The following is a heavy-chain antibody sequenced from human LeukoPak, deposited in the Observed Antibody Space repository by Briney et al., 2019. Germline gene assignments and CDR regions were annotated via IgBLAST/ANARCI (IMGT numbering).Heavy chain of an antibody. V-gene: IGHV4-59*01. CDR1: GGSISGYY. CDR2: IYYSGST. D-gene: IGHD6-13*01. J-gene: IGHJ6*03. CDR3: ARGYSSSWYHYYYYYMDV. Sequence: PSETLSLTCTVSGGSISGYYWSWIRQPPGKGLEWIGYIYYSGSTNYNPSLKSRVTISVDTSKDQFSLKLSSVTAADTAVYYCARGYSSSWYHYYYYYMDVWGKGTTVTVSS.